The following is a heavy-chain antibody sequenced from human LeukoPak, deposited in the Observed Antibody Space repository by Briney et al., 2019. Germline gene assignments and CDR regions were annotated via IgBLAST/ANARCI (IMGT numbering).Heavy chain of an antibody. V-gene: IGHV3-48*04. J-gene: IGHJ4*02. Sequence: GGSLRLSCTASGFPFSDYSTNWVRQAPGKGLEWISYIGISSGNTKYADSVKGRFTISADNARNSLYLQMNSLRVEDTAVYYCARDHNYAFDNWGQGTLVSVSS. CDR3: ARDHNYAFDN. CDR2: IGISSGNT. D-gene: IGHD1-1*01. CDR1: GFPFSDYS.